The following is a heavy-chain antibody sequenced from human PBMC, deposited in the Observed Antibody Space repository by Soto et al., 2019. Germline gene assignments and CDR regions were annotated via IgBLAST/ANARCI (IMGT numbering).Heavy chain of an antibody. CDR3: AKDRALDWLPRVMDV. J-gene: IGHJ6*02. V-gene: IGHV3-23*01. D-gene: IGHD3-9*01. CDR1: GFTFSSYA. Sequence: GGSLRLSCAASGFTFSSYAMSWVRQAPGKGLEWVSAISGSGGSTYYADSVKGRFTISRDNSKNTLYLQMNSLRAEDTAVYYCAKDRALDWLPRVMDVWGQGTTVTVSS. CDR2: ISGSGGST.